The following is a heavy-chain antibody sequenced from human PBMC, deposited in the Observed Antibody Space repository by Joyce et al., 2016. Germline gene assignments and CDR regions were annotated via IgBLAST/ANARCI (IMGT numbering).Heavy chain of an antibody. J-gene: IGHJ4*02. D-gene: IGHD6-13*01. Sequence: QVQLVESGGGVVQPGRSLRLFCAASGFTFSNYGMHWVHQTPGKGLEWVAVISYDGRNKYYVDSGKGRFTISRDNSKDTLDLEMNSLRPEDTAVYYCARALGWDSNSCHDYWGQGTLVTVSS. CDR3: ARALGWDSNSCHDY. V-gene: IGHV3-30*03. CDR1: GFTFSNYG. CDR2: ISYDGRNK.